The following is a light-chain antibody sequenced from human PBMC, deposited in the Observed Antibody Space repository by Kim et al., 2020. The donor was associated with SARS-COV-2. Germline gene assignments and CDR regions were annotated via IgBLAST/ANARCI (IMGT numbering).Light chain of an antibody. CDR1: QPVSSK. CDR2: GIS. Sequence: EVVMTQSPVTLSVSPGERATLSCRASQPVSSKLAWYQHKPGQAPRLLIHGISSRATSVPARFSGSGSGTEFTLTISSLQFEDFAVDYCQQHYNRPPRTFGGGTKVDIK. J-gene: IGKJ4*02. V-gene: IGKV3-15*01. CDR3: QQHYNRPPRT.